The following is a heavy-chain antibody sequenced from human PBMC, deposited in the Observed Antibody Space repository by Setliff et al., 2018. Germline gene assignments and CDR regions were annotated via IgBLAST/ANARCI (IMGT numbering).Heavy chain of an antibody. CDR1: GGTFSSYG. D-gene: IGHD5-18*01. CDR2: TIPIFGTT. CDR3: AREGVDTRSSTDYRYYMDV. J-gene: IGHJ6*03. Sequence: SVKVSCKASGGTFSSYGISWVRQAPGQGLEWMGGTIPIFGTTNYAQKFQGRVTIITDESTSTAYMELSSLTPADTAVYHCAREGVDTRSSTDYRYYMDVWGKGTTVTVSS. V-gene: IGHV1-69*05.